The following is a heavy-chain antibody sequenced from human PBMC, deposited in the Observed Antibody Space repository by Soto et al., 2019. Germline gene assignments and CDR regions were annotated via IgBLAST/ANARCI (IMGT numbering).Heavy chain of an antibody. V-gene: IGHV3-30*18. CDR2: ISYDGSNK. CDR1: GFTFSSYG. Sequence: GGSLRLSCAASGFTFSSYGMHWVRQAPGKGLEWVAVISYDGSNKYYADSVKGRFTISRDNSKNTLYLQMNSLRAEDTAVYYCAKGLSFSGWYTGDAFVIRGQGTMVTVSS. CDR3: AKGLSFSGWYTGDAFVI. J-gene: IGHJ3*02. D-gene: IGHD6-19*01.